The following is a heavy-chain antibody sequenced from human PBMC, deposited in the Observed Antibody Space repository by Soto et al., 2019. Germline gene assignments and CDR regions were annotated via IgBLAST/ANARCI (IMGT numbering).Heavy chain of an antibody. Sequence: ASVKVSCKTSGYTFSNSGISWVRQAPGQGLEWMGWISAYNCNTNYAQKLQGRITMTTDTSTSTAYMELRSLRSDDTAVYYCARDCSGTSCSFNYWGQGTLVTVSS. J-gene: IGHJ4*02. CDR1: GYTFSNSG. CDR3: ARDCSGTSCSFNY. CDR2: ISAYNCNT. V-gene: IGHV1-18*01. D-gene: IGHD2-2*01.